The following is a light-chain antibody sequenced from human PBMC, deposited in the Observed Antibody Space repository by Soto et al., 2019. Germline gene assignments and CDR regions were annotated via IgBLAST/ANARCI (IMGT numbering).Light chain of an antibody. Sequence: EIVLTQSPGTLSLSPGESATLSCRASQSVSSNFLAWYQQKPGQAPRLLIYGASNRAAGIPDRFSGSGSGTDFTLTISRLEPEDFAVYYCHQYSSSRRTFGQGTKVDIK. J-gene: IGKJ1*01. CDR2: GAS. CDR3: HQYSSSRRT. V-gene: IGKV3-20*01. CDR1: QSVSSNF.